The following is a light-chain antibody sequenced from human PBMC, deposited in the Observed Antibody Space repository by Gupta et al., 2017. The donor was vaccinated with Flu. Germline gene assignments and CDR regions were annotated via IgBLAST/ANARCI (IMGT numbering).Light chain of an antibody. V-gene: IGKV1-39*01. J-gene: IGKJ2*01. CDR3: QESYSEPYT. Sequence: DVHMNQSPSSLSVSVGDRVTITCRASQSISSFLNWFQYKPGKAPELLIYAASSLQSGVPSRFSGSGSGTDFTLTISSLQVEDSATFYCQESYSEPYTFGQGTKLEIK. CDR2: AAS. CDR1: QSISSF.